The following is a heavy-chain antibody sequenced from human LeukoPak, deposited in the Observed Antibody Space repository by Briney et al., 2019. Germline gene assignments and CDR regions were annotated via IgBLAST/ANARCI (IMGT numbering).Heavy chain of an antibody. CDR2: ISSSGSTI. CDR1: GFTFSSYE. J-gene: IGHJ6*04. CDR3: AELGMIGGV. D-gene: IGHD3-10*02. Sequence: GGALRLSCAASGFTFSSYEMNWVRQAPGKGLEWVSYISSSGSTIYYADSVKGRFTISRDNAKNSLYLQMNSLRAEDTAVYYCAELGMIGGVWGKGTTVTISS. V-gene: IGHV3-48*03.